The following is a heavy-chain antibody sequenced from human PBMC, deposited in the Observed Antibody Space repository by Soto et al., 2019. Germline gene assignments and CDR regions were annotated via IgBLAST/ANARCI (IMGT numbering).Heavy chain of an antibody. V-gene: IGHV3-74*01. CDR1: GFTFSTYW. D-gene: IGHD6-13*01. Sequence: VGSLRLSCAASGFTFSTYWMHWVRQAPGKGLVWVSRSNSDGRSTDHADSVKGRFTISRDNAKNTLYLQMNSLRVEDTAVYYCARETSSWSLDYWGQGMLVTAPQ. CDR2: SNSDGRST. CDR3: ARETSSWSLDY. J-gene: IGHJ4*02.